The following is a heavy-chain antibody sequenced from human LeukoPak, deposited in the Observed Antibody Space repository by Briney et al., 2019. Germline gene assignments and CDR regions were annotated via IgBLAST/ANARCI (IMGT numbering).Heavy chain of an antibody. V-gene: IGHV3-23*01. CDR3: AIARGWYNTY. CDR2: ISASGDST. Sequence: AGSLRLSCEASGFTFSSYAMSWVRQAPGKGLEWVTAISASGDSTFYVDSVKGRFTICRDSSKNTLFLQMNSLSAEDTAVYYCAIARGWYNTYGGQGTLVTVSS. CDR1: GFTFSSYA. J-gene: IGHJ4*02. D-gene: IGHD1-1*01.